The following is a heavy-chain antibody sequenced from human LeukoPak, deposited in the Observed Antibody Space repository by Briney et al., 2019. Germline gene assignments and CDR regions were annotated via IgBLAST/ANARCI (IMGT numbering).Heavy chain of an antibody. Sequence: PSQTLSLTCTVSGGSISSGSYYWSWIRQPPGKGLEWIGRIYTSGSTNYNPSLKSRVTISVDTSKNQFSLELSSVTAADTAVYYCARTTHDYGGNAIDYWGQGTLVTVSS. CDR3: ARTTHDYGGNAIDY. CDR1: GGSISSGSYY. CDR2: IYTSGST. J-gene: IGHJ4*02. D-gene: IGHD4-23*01. V-gene: IGHV4-61*02.